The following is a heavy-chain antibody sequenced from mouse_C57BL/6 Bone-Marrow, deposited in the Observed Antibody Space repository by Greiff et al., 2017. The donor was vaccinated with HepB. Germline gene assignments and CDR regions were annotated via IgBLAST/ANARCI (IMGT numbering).Heavy chain of an antibody. CDR3: ARDITTVVAVYYAMDY. J-gene: IGHJ4*01. V-gene: IGHV5-4*01. D-gene: IGHD1-1*01. CDR2: ISDGGSYT. CDR1: GFTFSSYA. Sequence: EVNLVESGGGLVKPGGSLKLSCAASGFTFSSYAMSWVRQTPEKRLEWVATISDGGSYTYYPDNVKGRFTISRDNAKNNLYLQMSHLKSEDTAMYYCARDITTVVAVYYAMDYWGQGTSVTVSS.